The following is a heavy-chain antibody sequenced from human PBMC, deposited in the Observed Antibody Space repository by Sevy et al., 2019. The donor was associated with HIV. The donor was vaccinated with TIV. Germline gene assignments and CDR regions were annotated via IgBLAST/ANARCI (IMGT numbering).Heavy chain of an antibody. CDR1: GGSMSNGC. CDR2: VYYSEST. V-gene: IGHV4-59*12. D-gene: IGHD2-2*01. CDR3: ARVVVPPGMWDYYYYYMDV. J-gene: IGHJ6*03. Sequence: SETLSLTCIVSGGSMSNGCWTWIRQPPGKGLEWIGTVYYSESTNYNPSLKSRVTISVDTSKNQFSLRLNSVTAADTAVYYCARVVVPPGMWDYYYYYMDVWGKGTTVTVS.